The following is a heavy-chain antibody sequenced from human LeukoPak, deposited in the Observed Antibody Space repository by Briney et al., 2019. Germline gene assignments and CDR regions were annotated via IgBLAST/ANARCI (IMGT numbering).Heavy chain of an antibody. CDR2: IKYDGNEE. D-gene: IGHD1-1*01. Sequence: GGSLRLSCAASGFTFSSYWMSWMRQAPGKGLEWVANIKYDGNEEYYVDSVKGRFTISRDNAKNSLYLQLNSLGVEDTAVYYCKSGGAAPGSSDYWGQGTLVTVSP. J-gene: IGHJ4*02. CDR3: KSGGAAPGSSDY. CDR1: GFTFSSYW. V-gene: IGHV3-7*01.